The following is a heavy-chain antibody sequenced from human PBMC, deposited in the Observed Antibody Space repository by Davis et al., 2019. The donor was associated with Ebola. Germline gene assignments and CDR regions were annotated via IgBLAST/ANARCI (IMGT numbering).Heavy chain of an antibody. V-gene: IGHV4-30-2*03. Sequence: MPSETLSLTCAVSGGSISSGGYSWSWIRQPPGTGLEWIGYIYHSGSTYYNPSLKSRVTISVDTSRNHFSLRLSSVTAADTAVYYCARRELGSDVFDIWGQGTMVTVSS. D-gene: IGHD7-27*01. CDR1: GGSISSGGYS. J-gene: IGHJ3*02. CDR2: IYHSGST. CDR3: ARRELGSDVFDI.